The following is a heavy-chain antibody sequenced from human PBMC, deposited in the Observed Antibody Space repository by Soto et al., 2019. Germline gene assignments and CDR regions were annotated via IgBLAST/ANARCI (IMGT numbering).Heavy chain of an antibody. CDR1: GFTFSSYA. CDR3: ASLQLWLPLEAFDI. CDR2: ISGSGGST. Sequence: PGGSLRLSCADSGFTFSSYAMIWVRQAPGKGLEWVSAISGSGGSTYYADSVKGRFTISRDNSKNTLYLQMNSLRAEDTAVYYCASLQLWLPLEAFDIWGQGTMVTVSS. J-gene: IGHJ3*02. V-gene: IGHV3-23*01. D-gene: IGHD5-18*01.